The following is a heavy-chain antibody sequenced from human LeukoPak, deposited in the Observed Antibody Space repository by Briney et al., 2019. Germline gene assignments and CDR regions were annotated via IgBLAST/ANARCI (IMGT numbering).Heavy chain of an antibody. V-gene: IGHV3-74*01. CDR1: GFNFGGYW. J-gene: IGHJ3*02. D-gene: IGHD1-1*01. CDR3: VTANSGLDI. CDR2: ISADGSYT. Sequence: GGSLTLSCTVSGFNFGGYWMHWVRQAPGKGLVWVTRISADGSYTLYADSVKGRFTISRDNAKNTLYLQMDSLRAEDTAVYYCVTANSGLDIWGQGTTVTVSS.